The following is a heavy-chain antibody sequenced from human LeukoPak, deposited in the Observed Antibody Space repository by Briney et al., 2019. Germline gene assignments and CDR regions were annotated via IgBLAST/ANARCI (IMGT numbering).Heavy chain of an antibody. CDR1: GYTFTSYA. J-gene: IGHJ4*02. Sequence: ASVKVSCKASGYTFTSYAMNWVRQAPGQGLEWMGWINPNSGGTKYAQKFQGRVTMTRDTSISTAYMELSRLRSDDTAVYYCAREYCSGGNCYVGFDYWGQGTLVTVSS. D-gene: IGHD2-15*01. CDR3: AREYCSGGNCYVGFDY. CDR2: INPNSGGT. V-gene: IGHV1-2*02.